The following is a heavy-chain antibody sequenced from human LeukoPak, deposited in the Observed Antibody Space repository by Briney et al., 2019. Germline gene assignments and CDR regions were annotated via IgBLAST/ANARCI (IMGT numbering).Heavy chain of an antibody. D-gene: IGHD2-15*01. Sequence: GGSLRLSCAASGFTFSSYAMSWVRQAPGKGLEWVSTISSSGGSTYYADSVKGRFTISRDNSKNTLYLQMNSLRAEDTAVYYCARDTGSGYCSGGRCRGAFDIWGQGTMVTVSS. CDR1: GFTFSSYA. J-gene: IGHJ3*02. V-gene: IGHV3-23*01. CDR3: ARDTGSGYCSGGRCRGAFDI. CDR2: ISSSGGST.